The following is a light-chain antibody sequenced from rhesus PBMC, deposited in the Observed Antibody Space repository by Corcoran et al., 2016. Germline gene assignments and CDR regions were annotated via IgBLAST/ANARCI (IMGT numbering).Light chain of an antibody. J-gene: IGKJ2*01. CDR2: YAS. CDR3: QEHNSYPCS. Sequence: DIQMTQSPSFLSASVGDTVTIICRASQGISKYLAWYQQKPGKAPKPLIYYASNMESGVTSRCSGSGSGTDFTLTLSSLQPKDFAIYYCQEHNSYPCSFGPGTKVDIK. CDR1: QGISKY. V-gene: IGKV1S14*01.